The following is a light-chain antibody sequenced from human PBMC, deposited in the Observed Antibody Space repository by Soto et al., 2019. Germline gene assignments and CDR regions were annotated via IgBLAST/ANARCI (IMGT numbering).Light chain of an antibody. V-gene: IGKV3-11*01. J-gene: IGKJ4*01. CDR2: DAS. CDR3: QQRSTPLT. Sequence: EIVLTQSPATLSLSPGERATLSCRASQSVSSYLAWYQQKPGQAPRLLIYDASTRATGIPARFSGSGSGTDFTLTISSLAPEDFAVYYCQQRSTPLTFGGGTKVEIK. CDR1: QSVSSY.